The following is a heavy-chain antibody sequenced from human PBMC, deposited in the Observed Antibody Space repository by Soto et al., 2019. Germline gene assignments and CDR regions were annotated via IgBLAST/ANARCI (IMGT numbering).Heavy chain of an antibody. V-gene: IGHV3-11*01. CDR1: GFTFSDYY. CDR3: ARNGVLLWFGEPTGYYFDY. Sequence: GGSLRLSCAASGFTFSDYYMSWIRQAPGKGLEWVSYISSSGSTIYYADSVKGRFTISRDNAKNSLYLQMNSLRAEDTAVYYCARNGVLLWFGEPTGYYFDYWGQGTLVTVSS. CDR2: ISSSGSTI. J-gene: IGHJ4*02. D-gene: IGHD3-10*01.